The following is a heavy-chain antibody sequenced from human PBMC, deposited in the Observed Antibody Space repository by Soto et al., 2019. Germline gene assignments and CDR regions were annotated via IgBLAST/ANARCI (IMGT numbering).Heavy chain of an antibody. CDR2: MNPNTGNT. Sequence: QVQLVQSGAEVKKPGASVKVSCKASGYTFTNYDINWVRQAPGQGLEWMGWMNPNTGNTGYGHKFQGRVTMTRDNSISTAFMELSSLRSEDTAVYYCETRRSMVRGVHHMDVWGRGTTVTVSS. CDR1: GYTFTNYD. J-gene: IGHJ6*02. V-gene: IGHV1-8*01. D-gene: IGHD3-10*01. CDR3: ETRRSMVRGVHHMDV.